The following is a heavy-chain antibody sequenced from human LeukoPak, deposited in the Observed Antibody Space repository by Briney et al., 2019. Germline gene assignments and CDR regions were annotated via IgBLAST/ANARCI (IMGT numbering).Heavy chain of an antibody. CDR3: AREARFGNNDY. D-gene: IGHD1/OR15-1a*01. V-gene: IGHV3-7*01. Sequence: GGCLRLSCAASGFTFSSYAMSWVRQAPGKGLEWVANIKQDGSEKYYVDSVKGRFTISRDNAKNSLYLQMNSLRAEDTAVYYCAREARFGNNDYWGQGTLVTVSS. J-gene: IGHJ4*02. CDR2: IKQDGSEK. CDR1: GFTFSSYA.